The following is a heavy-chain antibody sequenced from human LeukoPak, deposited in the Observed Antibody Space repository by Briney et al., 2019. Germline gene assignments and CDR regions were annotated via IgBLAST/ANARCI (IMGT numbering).Heavy chain of an antibody. V-gene: IGHV3-48*01. CDR1: GFIFTSYS. CDR2: ISSSSSTI. Sequence: GGSLRLSCAASGFIFTSYSMNWVRQAPGKGLEWISYISSSSSTIYYADSVKGRFTISRDNAKNSLYLQMNSLRAEDTAVYYCARDNLDFFDYWGQGTLVTVSS. J-gene: IGHJ4*02. CDR3: ARDNLDFFDY.